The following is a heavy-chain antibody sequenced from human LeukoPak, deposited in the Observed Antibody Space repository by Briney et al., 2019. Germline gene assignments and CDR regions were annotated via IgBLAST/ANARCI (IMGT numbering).Heavy chain of an antibody. CDR1: GYTFTSYG. CDR3: ARDLTLTTVVTPYY. V-gene: IGHV1-18*01. Sequence: ASVNVSCKASGYTFTSYGISWVRQAPGQGLEWMGWISAYNGNTNYAQKLQGRVTMTTDTSTSTAYMELRSLRSDDTAVYYCARDLTLTTVVTPYYWGQGTLVTVSS. CDR2: ISAYNGNT. J-gene: IGHJ4*02. D-gene: IGHD4-23*01.